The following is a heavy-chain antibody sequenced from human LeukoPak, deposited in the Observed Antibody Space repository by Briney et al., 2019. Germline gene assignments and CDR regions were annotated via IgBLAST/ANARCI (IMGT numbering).Heavy chain of an antibody. CDR2: IQSKTDGGTT. CDR3: KPAVMGYYYYGMDV. Sequence: GGSLRLSCAASGFTFSNAWMSWVRQAPGKGLEWDGRIQSKTDGGTTDYAAPVQARFTISRDDSQNTLYLQMNSLKTEDTAVYYCKPAVMGYYYYGMDVWGQGTTVTVSS. V-gene: IGHV3-15*01. J-gene: IGHJ6*02. CDR1: GFTFSNAW. D-gene: IGHD2-2*01.